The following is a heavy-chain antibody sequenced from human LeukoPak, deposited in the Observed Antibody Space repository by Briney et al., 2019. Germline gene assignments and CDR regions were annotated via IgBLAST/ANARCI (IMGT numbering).Heavy chain of an antibody. J-gene: IGHJ6*02. CDR3: AKAPTLYDFWSGYPMDV. D-gene: IGHD3-3*01. CDR1: GFTFSSYG. CDR2: ISYDGSNK. Sequence: PGGSLRLSCAASGFTFSSYGMHWVRQAPGEGLEWVAVISYDGSNKYYADSVKGRFTISRDNSKNTLYLQMNSLRAEDTAVYYCAKAPTLYDFWSGYPMDVWGQGTTVTVSS. V-gene: IGHV3-30*18.